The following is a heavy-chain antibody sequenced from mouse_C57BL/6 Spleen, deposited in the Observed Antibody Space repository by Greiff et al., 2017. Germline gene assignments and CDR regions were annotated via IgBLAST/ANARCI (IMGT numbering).Heavy chain of an antibody. CDR1: GFTFSSYG. V-gene: IGHV5-6*01. D-gene: IGHD2-1*01. CDR3: ARGNYYCDY. J-gene: IGHJ2*01. Sequence: EVKVVESGGDLVKPGGSLKLSCAASGFTFSSYGMSWVRQTPDKRLEWVATISSGGSYTYYPDSVKGRFTISRDNAKNTLYLQLSSLKSENTAMYYCARGNYYCDYWGQGTTLTVSS. CDR2: ISSGGSYT.